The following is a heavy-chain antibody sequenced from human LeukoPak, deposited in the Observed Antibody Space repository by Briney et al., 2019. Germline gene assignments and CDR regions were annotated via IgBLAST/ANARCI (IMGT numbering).Heavy chain of an antibody. Sequence: PSETLSLTCAVSGGSVSSGFYHWSWIRQPPGKGLEWIGEINHSGSTNYNPSLKSRVTISVDTSKNQFSLNLSSVTAADTAVYYCARGALRYFDWLFQADFDYWGQGTLVTVSS. CDR1: GGSVSSGFYH. V-gene: IGHV4-34*01. CDR3: ARGALRYFDWLFQADFDY. J-gene: IGHJ4*02. D-gene: IGHD3-9*01. CDR2: INHSGST.